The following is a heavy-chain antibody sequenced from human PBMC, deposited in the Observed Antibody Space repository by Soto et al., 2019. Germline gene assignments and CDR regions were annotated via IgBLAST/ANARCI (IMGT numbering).Heavy chain of an antibody. Sequence: GSLRLSCAASGFTFSSYAMSWVHQAPGKGLEWVSAISGSGGSTYYADSVKGRFTISRDNSKNTLYLQMNSLRAEDTAVYYCAKNVGSITYYYTDVWGKGTTVTVSS. D-gene: IGHD5-12*01. V-gene: IGHV3-23*01. CDR3: AKNVGSITYYYTDV. J-gene: IGHJ6*03. CDR1: GFTFSSYA. CDR2: ISGSGGST.